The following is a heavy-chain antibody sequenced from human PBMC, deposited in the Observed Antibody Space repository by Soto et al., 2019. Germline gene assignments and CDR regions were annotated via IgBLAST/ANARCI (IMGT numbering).Heavy chain of an antibody. CDR1: GGSISIGTSY. V-gene: IGHV4-31*03. CDR3: ARARSCTSCYGGGEYEI. Sequence: QVQLKESGPGLVKPSQTLSLTCTVSGGSISIGTSYWNWIRQHPGKGLEWIGYIYYTGTSNYNPSRKSRLRMSIDTSGNQFSLNLSSVTDADTAVYFCARARSCTSCYGGGEYEIWGQGTMVSVSS. CDR2: IYYTGTS. J-gene: IGHJ3*02. D-gene: IGHD2-2*01.